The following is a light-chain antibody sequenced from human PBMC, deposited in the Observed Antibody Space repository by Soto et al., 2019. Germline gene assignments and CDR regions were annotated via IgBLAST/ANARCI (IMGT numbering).Light chain of an antibody. V-gene: IGKV1-5*01. CDR1: QSISSW. J-gene: IGKJ2*01. CDR3: QQYNSYYT. CDR2: DAS. Sequence: DIQMTQSPSTLSASVGDIVTITCRASQSISSWLAWYQQKPGKAPKLLIYDASSLESEVPSRFSGSGSGTEFTLTISSLQADDFATYCCQQYNSYYTFGQGTKLEI.